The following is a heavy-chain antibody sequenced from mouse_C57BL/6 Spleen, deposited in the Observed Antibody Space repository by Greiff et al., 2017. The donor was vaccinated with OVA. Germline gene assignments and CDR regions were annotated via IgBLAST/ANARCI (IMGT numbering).Heavy chain of an antibody. J-gene: IGHJ1*03. CDR1: GFSLSTFGMG. D-gene: IGHD1-1*01. CDR2: IWWDDDK. V-gene: IGHV8-8*01. Sequence: QVTLKVSGPGILQPSQTLSLTCSFSGFSLSTFGMGVGWIRQPSGKGLEWLAHIWWDDDKYYNPALKSRLTISKDTSKNQVFLKIANVNTADTATYYCARVERYGLYWYFDVWGTGTTVTVSS. CDR3: ARVERYGLYWYFDV.